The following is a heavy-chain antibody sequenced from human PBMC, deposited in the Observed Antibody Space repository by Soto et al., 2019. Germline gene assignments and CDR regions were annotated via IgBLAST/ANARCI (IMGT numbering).Heavy chain of an antibody. J-gene: IGHJ4*02. CDR3: ARVLVVLVPAATRQLYFDY. CDR1: GYTFTSYA. Sequence: ASVKVSCKASGYTFTSYAMHWVRQAPGQRLEWMGWINAGNGNTKYSQKFQGRVTITRDTSASTAYMELSSLRSEDTAVYYCARVLVVLVPAATRQLYFDYWGQGTLVTVSS. CDR2: INAGNGNT. D-gene: IGHD2-2*01. V-gene: IGHV1-3*01.